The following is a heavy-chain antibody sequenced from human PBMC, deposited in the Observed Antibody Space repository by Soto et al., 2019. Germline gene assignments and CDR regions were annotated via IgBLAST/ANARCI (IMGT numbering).Heavy chain of an antibody. CDR1: GGTFSSYA. J-gene: IGHJ4*02. CDR3: AGQGGPTVTTLSANDY. V-gene: IGHV1-69*12. CDR2: IIPIFGTA. D-gene: IGHD4-17*01. Sequence: QVQLVQSGAEVKKPGSSVKVSCKASGGTFSSYAISWVRQAPGQGLEWMGGIIPIFGTANYAQKFQGRVTITADESTSTAYMELSSLRSEDTAVYYCAGQGGPTVTTLSANDYWGQGTLVTVSS.